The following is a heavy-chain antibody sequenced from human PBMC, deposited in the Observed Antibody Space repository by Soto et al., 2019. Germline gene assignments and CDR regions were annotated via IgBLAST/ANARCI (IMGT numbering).Heavy chain of an antibody. V-gene: IGHV1-18*01. CDR1: GYIFTNYG. D-gene: IGHD3-10*01. Sequence: ASVKVSCKASGYIFTNYGISWVRQAPGQGLEWMGWISTYNGNTNYAQKLQGRVTMTTDTSTSTAHMELRSLRSDDTAVYYCARDSMVRGVIHGMDVWAQGTTVTVSS. J-gene: IGHJ6*02. CDR3: ARDSMVRGVIHGMDV. CDR2: ISTYNGNT.